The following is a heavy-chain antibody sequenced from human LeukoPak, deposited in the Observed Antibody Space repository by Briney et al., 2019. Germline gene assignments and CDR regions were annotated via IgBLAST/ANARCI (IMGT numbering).Heavy chain of an antibody. D-gene: IGHD3-10*01. J-gene: IGHJ3*02. CDR1: GGSISIYY. CDR3: AREGTGQIDAFDI. Sequence: PSETLSLTCTVSGGSISIYYWSWLRQPPGKGLEWIGYIYYSGSTKYNPSPKSRVTITGNTSKNHFSLKLSSVNAADTAVYYCAREGTGQIDAFDIWGQGTMVTVSS. CDR2: IYYSGST. V-gene: IGHV4-59*01.